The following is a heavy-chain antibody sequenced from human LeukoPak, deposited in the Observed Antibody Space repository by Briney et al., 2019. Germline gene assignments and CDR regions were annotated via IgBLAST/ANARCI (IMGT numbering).Heavy chain of an antibody. CDR1: GFTFSDYY. J-gene: IGHJ4*02. CDR3: ASGLAATSFDY. CDR2: ISSSGSTI. V-gene: IGHV3-11*01. Sequence: TSGGSLRLSCAASGFTFSDYYMSWIRQAPGKGLEWVSYISSSGSTIYYADSVKGRFTISRDNAKNSLYLQMNSPRAEDTAVYYCASGLAATSFDYWGQGTLVTVSS. D-gene: IGHD6-13*01.